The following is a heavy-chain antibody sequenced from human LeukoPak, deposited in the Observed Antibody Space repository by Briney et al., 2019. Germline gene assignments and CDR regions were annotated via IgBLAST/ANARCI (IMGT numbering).Heavy chain of an antibody. CDR1: GFTFSSHG. CDR2: ISGTGART. D-gene: IGHD6-13*01. V-gene: IGHV3-23*01. J-gene: IGHJ4*02. CDR3: AKKRVASGSSLYRSIGY. Sequence: GGSLRLSCAASGFTFSSHGMSWVRQAPGKGLEWVSTISGTGARTYYADSVKGRFTISRDNSKNTLYLQMNSLRAEDTAVYYCAKKRVASGSSLYRSIGYWGQGALVTVSS.